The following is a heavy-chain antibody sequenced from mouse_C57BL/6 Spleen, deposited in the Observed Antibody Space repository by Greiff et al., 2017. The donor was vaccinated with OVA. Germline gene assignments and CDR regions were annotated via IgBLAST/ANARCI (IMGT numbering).Heavy chain of an antibody. V-gene: IGHV14-3*01. D-gene: IGHD2-4*01. CDR2: IDPANGNT. Sequence: VTLKESVAELVRPGASVKLSCTASGFNIKNTYMHWVKQRPEQGLEWIGRIDPANGNTKYAPKFQGKATITADTSSNTAYLQLSSLTSEDTAIYYCASSLELNYDYGWFAYWGQGTLVTVSA. J-gene: IGHJ3*01. CDR3: ASSLELNYDYGWFAY. CDR1: GFNIKNTY.